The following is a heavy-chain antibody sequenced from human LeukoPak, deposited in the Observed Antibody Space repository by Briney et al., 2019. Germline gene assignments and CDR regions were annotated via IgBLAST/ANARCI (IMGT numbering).Heavy chain of an antibody. Sequence: ASVKVSCKASGYTFTGYYMHWVRQAPGQGLEWMGWINPNSGGTNYAQEFQGRVTMTRDTSISTAYMELSRLRSDDTAVYYCARQPYYYGSGSYYKSWFDPWGQGTLVTVSS. CDR1: GYTFTGYY. J-gene: IGHJ5*02. CDR3: ARQPYYYGSGSYYKSWFDP. D-gene: IGHD3-10*01. V-gene: IGHV1-2*02. CDR2: INPNSGGT.